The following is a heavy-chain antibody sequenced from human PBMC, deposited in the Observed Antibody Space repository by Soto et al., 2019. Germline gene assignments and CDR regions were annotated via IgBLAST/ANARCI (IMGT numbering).Heavy chain of an antibody. D-gene: IGHD3-22*01. CDR2: IYYSGST. CDR1: GGSISSGGYY. V-gene: IGHV4-31*03. Sequence: QVQLQESGPGLVKPSQTLSLTCTVSGGSISSGGYYWSWIRQHPGKGLEWIGYIYYSGSTYYNPSLARRVTISVDPSKTQFSLKLSSVPAADTAVYYCARGDSSGYYPDGYWGQGTLVTVSS. CDR3: ARGDSSGYYPDGY. J-gene: IGHJ4*02.